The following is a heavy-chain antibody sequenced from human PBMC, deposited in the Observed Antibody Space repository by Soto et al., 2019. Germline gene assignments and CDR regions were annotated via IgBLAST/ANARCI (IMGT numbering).Heavy chain of an antibody. CDR1: GGTFSSYT. D-gene: IGHD3-10*01. V-gene: IGHV1-69*02. CDR2: IIPILGIA. CDR3: ARAGFMVGGVIWGQPYYYYGRAV. Sequence: ASVKVSCKASGGTFSSYTISWVRQAPGQGLEWMGRIIPILGIANYAQKFQGRVTITADKSTSTAYMELSSLRSEDTAVYYCARAGFMVGGVIWGQPYYYYGRAVGGKGTRVPFS. J-gene: IGHJ6*04.